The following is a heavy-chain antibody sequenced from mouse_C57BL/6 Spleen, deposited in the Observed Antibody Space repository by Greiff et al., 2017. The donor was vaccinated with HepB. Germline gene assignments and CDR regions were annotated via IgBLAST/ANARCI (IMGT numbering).Heavy chain of an antibody. CDR3: ARHEGLTAYFDY. J-gene: IGHJ2*01. Sequence: QVQLKESGAELVKPGASVKLSCKASGYTFTEYTIHWVKQRSGQGLEWIGWIYPGSGSIKYNEKFKDKATLTADKSSSTVYMELSRLTSEDSAVYFCARHEGLTAYFDYWGQGTTLTVSS. V-gene: IGHV1-62-2*01. D-gene: IGHD4-1*01. CDR2: IYPGSGSI. CDR1: GYTFTEYT.